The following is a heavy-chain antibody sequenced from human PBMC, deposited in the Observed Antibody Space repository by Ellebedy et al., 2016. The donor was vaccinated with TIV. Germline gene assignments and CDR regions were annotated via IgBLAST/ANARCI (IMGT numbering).Heavy chain of an antibody. CDR3: ARDSQDPGTVPGAKIGYFDY. V-gene: IGHV3-21*01. J-gene: IGHJ4*02. CDR1: GFPFSTYS. CDR2: ISITSSYI. D-gene: IGHD2-2*01. Sequence: GESLKISXAASGFPFSTYSMNWVRQAPGKGLEWVSSISITSSYIYYADSVKGRFTISRDKAKNSLYLQMNSLRAEDTAVYYCARDSQDPGTVPGAKIGYFDYWGQGILVTVSS.